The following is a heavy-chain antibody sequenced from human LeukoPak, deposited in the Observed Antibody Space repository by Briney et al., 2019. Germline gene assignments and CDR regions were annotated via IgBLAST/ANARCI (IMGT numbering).Heavy chain of an antibody. D-gene: IGHD2-2*02. Sequence: GGSLRLSCAASGLTFSNYAMSWVRQAPGKGLEWVSTISGGGVTTYYADSVKGRFTISRDNSKSTLYLQMTSLRAEDTAVYYCAKASPDNTYAFDIWGQGTMVTVSS. CDR3: AKASPDNTYAFDI. J-gene: IGHJ3*02. CDR1: GLTFSNYA. V-gene: IGHV3-23*01. CDR2: ISGGGVTT.